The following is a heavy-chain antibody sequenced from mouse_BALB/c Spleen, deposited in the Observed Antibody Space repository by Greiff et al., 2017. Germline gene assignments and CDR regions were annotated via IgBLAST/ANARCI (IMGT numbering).Heavy chain of an antibody. CDR2: IWAGGST. CDR3: ASFYYYGSSYMYFDV. V-gene: IGHV2-9*02. D-gene: IGHD1-1*01. Sequence: VKLQQSGPGLVAPSQSLSITCTVSGFSLTSYGVHWVRQPPGKGLEWLGVIWAGGSTNYNSALMSRLSISKDNSKSQVFLKMNSLQTDDTAMYYCASFYYYGSSYMYFDVWGAGTTVTVSS. J-gene: IGHJ1*01. CDR1: GFSLTSYG.